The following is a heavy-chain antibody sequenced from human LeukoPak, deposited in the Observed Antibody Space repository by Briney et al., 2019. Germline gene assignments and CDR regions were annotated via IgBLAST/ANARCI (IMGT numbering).Heavy chain of an antibody. D-gene: IGHD5-18*01. J-gene: IGHJ6*03. CDR2: STGSGGTT. CDR1: GFTFSSYA. CDR3: AKEDTAMAYYYYYMDV. Sequence: GGSLRLSCAASGFTFSSYAMTWVRQAPGKGLEWVSASTGSGGTTYYADTVMGRFTISRDNSKNTLYLQMNGLRPEDTAVYYCAKEDTAMAYYYYYMDVWGKGTTVTVSS. V-gene: IGHV3-23*01.